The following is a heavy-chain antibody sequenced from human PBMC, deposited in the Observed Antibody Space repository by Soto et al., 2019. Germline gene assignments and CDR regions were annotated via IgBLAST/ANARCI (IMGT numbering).Heavy chain of an antibody. CDR2: IYSGGST. CDR3: HGYGY. D-gene: IGHD5-12*01. CDR1: GFSVTANY. J-gene: IGHJ4*02. Sequence: EVQVVESGGGLIQPGGSLGPPWEVSGFSVTANYISWFRQAPGKGLEWVSVIYSGGSTYYIDSVKGRFSISRDISKNTLYLQMNSLRAEDTAVYYCHGYGYWGQGTLVTVSS. V-gene: IGHV3-53*01.